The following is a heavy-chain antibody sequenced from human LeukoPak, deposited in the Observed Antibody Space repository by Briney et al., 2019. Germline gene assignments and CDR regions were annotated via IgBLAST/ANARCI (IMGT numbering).Heavy chain of an antibody. J-gene: IGHJ4*02. V-gene: IGHV4-39*07. CDR3: ARGSRLGNDY. CDR1: GGSISSSSYY. D-gene: IGHD6-19*01. CDR2: IYYSGST. Sequence: SETLSLTCTVSGGSISSSSYYWGWIRQPPGKGLEWIGSIYYSGSTYYNPSLKSRVTISVDTSKNQFSLKLSSVTAADTAVYYCARGSRLGNDYWGQGTLATVSS.